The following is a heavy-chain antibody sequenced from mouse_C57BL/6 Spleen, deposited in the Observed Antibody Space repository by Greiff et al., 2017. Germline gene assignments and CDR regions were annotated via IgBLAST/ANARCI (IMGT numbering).Heavy chain of an antibody. D-gene: IGHD2-1*01. Sequence: QVQLQQPGTELVKPGASVKLSCKASGYTFTSYWMHWVKQRPGQGLEWIGNINPSNGGTNYNEKFKSKATLTVDKSSSTAYMQLSSLTSEDSAVYYGARDDGNYGYDMDYWGQGTSVTVSS. CDR1: GYTFTSYW. V-gene: IGHV1-53*01. CDR3: ARDDGNYGYDMDY. J-gene: IGHJ4*01. CDR2: INPSNGGT.